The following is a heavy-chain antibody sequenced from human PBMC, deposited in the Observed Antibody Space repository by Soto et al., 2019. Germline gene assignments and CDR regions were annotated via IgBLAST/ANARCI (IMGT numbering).Heavy chain of an antibody. CDR3: AKGLTYYYGSGSCDY. CDR2: ISYDGSNK. CDR1: GFTFSSYG. J-gene: IGHJ4*02. D-gene: IGHD3-10*01. V-gene: IGHV3-30*18. Sequence: QMQLVESGGGVVQPGRSLRLSCAASGFTFSSYGMHWVRQAPGKGLEWVAVISYDGSNKYYADSVKGRFTISRDNSKNTLYLQMNSLRAEDTAVYYCAKGLTYYYGSGSCDYWGQGTLVTVSS.